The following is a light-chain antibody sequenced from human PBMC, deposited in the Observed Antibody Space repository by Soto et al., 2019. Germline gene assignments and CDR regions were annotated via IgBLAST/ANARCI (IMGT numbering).Light chain of an antibody. V-gene: IGKV1-39*01. CDR2: AAS. J-gene: IGKJ1*01. Sequence: DIQMTQSPSSLSESVGDRVTITCRASQSISSYLNWYQQKPGKAPKLLIYAASSLQSGVPSRFSGSGSGTDFTLTISSLQPEDFATYYCQQSDSTVWTFGQGTKVEIK. CDR1: QSISSY. CDR3: QQSDSTVWT.